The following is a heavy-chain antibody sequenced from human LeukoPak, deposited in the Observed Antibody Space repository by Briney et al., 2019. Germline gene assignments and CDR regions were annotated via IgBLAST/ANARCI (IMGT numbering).Heavy chain of an antibody. D-gene: IGHD3-3*01. J-gene: IGHJ6*02. Sequence: ASVKVSCKASGYTFTSYGISWVRQAPGQGLEWMGWISAYNGNTNYAQKLQGRVTMTTDTSTSTAYMELSRLRSDDTAVYYCARVRLTIFGVVITYGMDVWGQGTTVTVSS. CDR2: ISAYNGNT. CDR3: ARVRLTIFGVVITYGMDV. V-gene: IGHV1-18*01. CDR1: GYTFTSYG.